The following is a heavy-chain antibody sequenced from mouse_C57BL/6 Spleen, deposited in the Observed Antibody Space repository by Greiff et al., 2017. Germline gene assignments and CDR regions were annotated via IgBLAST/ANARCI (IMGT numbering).Heavy chain of an antibody. CDR2: IHPNSGST. Sequence: QVQLQQPGAELVKPGASVKLSCKASGYTFTSYWMHWVKQRPGQGLEWIGMIHPNSGSTNYNEKFKSKATLTVDKSSSTAYMQLSSLTSEDSAVYYCARYWDVYYFDYWGQGTTRTVSS. V-gene: IGHV1-64*01. CDR1: GYTFTSYW. J-gene: IGHJ2*01. D-gene: IGHD4-1*01. CDR3: ARYWDVYYFDY.